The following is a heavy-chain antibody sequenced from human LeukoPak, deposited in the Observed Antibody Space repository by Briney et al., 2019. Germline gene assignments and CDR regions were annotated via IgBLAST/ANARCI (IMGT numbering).Heavy chain of an antibody. J-gene: IGHJ4*02. CDR2: IYTSGST. CDR3: ASEYYYDTSGYYSLAY. CDR1: GGSISSFY. D-gene: IGHD3-22*01. V-gene: IGHV4-4*07. Sequence: PSETLSLTCTVSGGSISSFYWSWIRQPAGKGLEWIGRIYTSGSTNYNPSLRSRVTMSVDTSKNLFSLELSSVTAADTAVYYCASEYYYDTSGYYSLAYWGQGTLVTVSS.